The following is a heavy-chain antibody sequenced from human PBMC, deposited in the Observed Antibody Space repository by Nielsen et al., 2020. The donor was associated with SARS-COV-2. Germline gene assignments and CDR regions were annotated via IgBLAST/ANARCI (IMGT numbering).Heavy chain of an antibody. CDR1: GYTFTSYA. Sequence: ASVKVSCKASGYTFTSYAMHWVRQAPGQRLEWMGWINAGNGNTKYSQKFQGRVTITRDTSASTAYMELSSLRSEDTAVYYCARGLVERIAVAGTKTWYYYYYMDVWGKGTTVTVSS. V-gene: IGHV1-3*01. CDR3: ARGLVERIAVAGTKTWYYYYYMDV. J-gene: IGHJ6*03. CDR2: INAGNGNT. D-gene: IGHD6-19*01.